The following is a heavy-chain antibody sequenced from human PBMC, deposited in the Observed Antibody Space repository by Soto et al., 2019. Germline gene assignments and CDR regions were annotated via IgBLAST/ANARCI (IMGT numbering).Heavy chain of an antibody. J-gene: IGHJ4*02. Sequence: QLQLQESGSGLVKPSQTLSLTCAVSGGSISSGGYSWSWIRQPPGKGLEWIGHIYHSGSTYYNPSRQSRVTISVDRSKNQFSLKLSSVTAADTAVYYCASSTVGVRYDYWGQGTLVTVSS. CDR3: ASSTVGVRYDY. D-gene: IGHD4-17*01. CDR1: GGSISSGGYS. CDR2: IYHSGST. V-gene: IGHV4-30-2*01.